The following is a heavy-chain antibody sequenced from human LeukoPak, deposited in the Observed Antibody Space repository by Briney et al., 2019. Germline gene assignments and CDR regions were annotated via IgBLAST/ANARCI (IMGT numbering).Heavy chain of an antibody. V-gene: IGHV3-21*01. CDR1: GVSFSSYT. CDR3: ARDGVRAGIQLWLTGYYYYMDV. Sequence: PGGSLRLSCAASGVSFSSYTMNWVCQAPGKGLEWVSSISSTSTYIYYADSVKGRFTIPRDNAKNSLYLQMNSLRAEDTAVYYCARDGVRAGIQLWLTGYYYYMDVWGKGTTVTI. D-gene: IGHD5-18*01. J-gene: IGHJ6*03. CDR2: ISSTSTYI.